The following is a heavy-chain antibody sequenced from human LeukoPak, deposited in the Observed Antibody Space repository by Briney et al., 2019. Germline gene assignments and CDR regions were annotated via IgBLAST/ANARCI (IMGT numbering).Heavy chain of an antibody. Sequence: SETLSLACTVSGGSISGYYWSWIRQPPGKGLEWIGYIYYSGSTNYNPSLKSRVTISVDTSKNQFSLKLSSVTAADTAVYYCARDGLRDYYYYGMDVWGQGTTVTVSS. V-gene: IGHV4-59*01. D-gene: IGHD4-17*01. CDR1: GGSISGYY. CDR3: ARDGLRDYYYYGMDV. J-gene: IGHJ6*02. CDR2: IYYSGST.